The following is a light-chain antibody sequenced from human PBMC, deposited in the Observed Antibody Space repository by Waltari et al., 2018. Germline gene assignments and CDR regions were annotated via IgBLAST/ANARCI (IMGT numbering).Light chain of an antibody. V-gene: IGKV1-39*01. Sequence: DIQMTQPPSSLSASVRDRVTITSRARQSISSYLNCYQQKPGKAPKLLIYAASSLQSGVPSRFSGSGSGTDFTLTISSLQPEDFATYYCQQSYSTPWTFGQGTKVEIK. J-gene: IGKJ1*01. CDR2: AAS. CDR3: QQSYSTPWT. CDR1: QSISSY.